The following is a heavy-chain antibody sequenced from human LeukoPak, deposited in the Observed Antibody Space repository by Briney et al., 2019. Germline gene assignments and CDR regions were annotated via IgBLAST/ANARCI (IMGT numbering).Heavy chain of an antibody. CDR1: EFTFSSYA. CDR3: ARDIGTTVTTGPNDY. D-gene: IGHD4-17*01. CDR2: ISGSGGST. Sequence: GGSLRLSCAASEFTFSSYAMSWVRQAPGKGLEWVSAISGSGGSTYYADSVKGRFTISRDNSKNTLYLQMNSLRAEDTAVYYCARDIGTTVTTGPNDYWGQGTLVTVSS. J-gene: IGHJ4*02. V-gene: IGHV3-23*01.